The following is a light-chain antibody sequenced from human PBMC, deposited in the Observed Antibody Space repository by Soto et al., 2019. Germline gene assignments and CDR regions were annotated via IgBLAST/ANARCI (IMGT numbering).Light chain of an antibody. V-gene: IGLV2-14*01. J-gene: IGLJ1*01. CDR3: SSYTSGTTPYV. CDR1: ISDVGAYNY. Sequence: QSALAQPASVSGSPGQSITISCTGTISDVGAYNYVSWYQHHPGKAPKLMIFAVSNRPSGISNRFSGSKSGNTASLTISGLQAEDEADYYCSSYTSGTTPYVFGTGTKVT. CDR2: AVS.